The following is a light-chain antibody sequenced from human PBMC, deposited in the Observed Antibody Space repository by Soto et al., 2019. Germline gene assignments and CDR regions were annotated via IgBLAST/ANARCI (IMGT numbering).Light chain of an antibody. CDR3: QQRAT. Sequence: DIQMTQSPSSLSASVGDRVTITCRASQSISSYLNWYQQKPGKAPKLLIHAASSLQSGVPSRFSGSGSGTDFTLTISSLQPEDFATYYCQQRATFGQGTKVEIK. CDR2: AAS. V-gene: IGKV1-39*01. J-gene: IGKJ1*01. CDR1: QSISSY.